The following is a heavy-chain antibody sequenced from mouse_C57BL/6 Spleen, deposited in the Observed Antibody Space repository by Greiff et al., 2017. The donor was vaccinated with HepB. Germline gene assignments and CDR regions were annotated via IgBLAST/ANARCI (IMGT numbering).Heavy chain of an antibody. J-gene: IGHJ4*01. CDR3: AIQDGYYAMDY. Sequence: EVKLMESGGDLVKPGGSLKLSCAASGFTFSSYGMSWVRQTPDKRLEWVATISSGGSYTYYPDSVKGRFTISRDNAKNTLYLQMSSLKSEDTAMYYCAIQDGYYAMDYWGQGTSVTVSS. CDR1: GFTFSSYG. V-gene: IGHV5-6*01. D-gene: IGHD2-3*01. CDR2: ISSGGSYT.